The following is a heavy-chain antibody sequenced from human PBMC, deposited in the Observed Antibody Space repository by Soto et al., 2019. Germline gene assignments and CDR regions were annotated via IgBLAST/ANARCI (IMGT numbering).Heavy chain of an antibody. Sequence: SGPTLVNPTQTLTLTCTFSGFSLSTSGVGVGWIRQPPGKALEWLALIYWDDDKRYSPSLKSRLTITKDTSKNQVVLTMTNMDPVDTATYYCAHMKQLSRAAAADPTFXYWGQGTLVTVSS. CDR3: AHMKQLSRAAAADPTFXY. CDR2: IYWDDDK. V-gene: IGHV2-5*02. CDR1: GFSLSTSGVG. J-gene: IGHJ4*02. D-gene: IGHD6-13*01.